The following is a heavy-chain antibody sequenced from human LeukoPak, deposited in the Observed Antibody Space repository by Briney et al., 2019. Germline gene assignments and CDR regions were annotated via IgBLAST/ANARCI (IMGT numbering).Heavy chain of an antibody. V-gene: IGHV3-30*03. D-gene: IGHD5-12*01. CDR3: TTKVIRGNSGDDYDD. CDR1: GVTFSRYG. CDR2: ISSDGNDK. J-gene: IGHJ4*02. Sequence: GGSLRLSCAASGVTFSRYGMHWVRQAPGKGLEWGAVISSDGNDKLYGDSVKGRFTISRDDSKSTLYLQMNSLRAEDTAVYYCTTKVIRGNSGDDYDDWGQGTLVTVSS.